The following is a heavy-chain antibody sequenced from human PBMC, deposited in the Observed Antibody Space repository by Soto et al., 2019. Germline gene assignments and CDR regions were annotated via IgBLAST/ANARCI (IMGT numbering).Heavy chain of an antibody. D-gene: IGHD6-25*01. CDR1: SDSIAGENW. J-gene: IGHJ4*02. Sequence: QVQLQESGPGLVKPSETLSLTCTVSSDSIAGENWWSWVRQPPGMGLEWIGEIFHTGGTNYTPSLKGRGTMEVDKSKNQLALKLIPATAADTAVYYCSRVFSSGSGWMYYFDFWGQGTLVSVSS. CDR3: SRVFSSGSGWMYYFDF. V-gene: IGHV4-4*02. CDR2: IFHTGGT.